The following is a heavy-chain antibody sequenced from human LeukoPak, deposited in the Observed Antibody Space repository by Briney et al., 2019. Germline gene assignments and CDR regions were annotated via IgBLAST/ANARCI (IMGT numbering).Heavy chain of an antibody. CDR1: GGSISSYY. D-gene: IGHD6-13*01. J-gene: IGHJ5*02. V-gene: IGHV4-59*01. CDR3: ARQEQQLIYNWFDP. Sequence: SETLSLTCTVSGGSISSYYWSWIRQPPGKGLEWIGYIYYSGSTNYNPSLKSRVTISVDTSKNQFSLKLSSVTAADTAVYYCARQEQQLIYNWFDPWGQGTLVTVSS. CDR2: IYYSGST.